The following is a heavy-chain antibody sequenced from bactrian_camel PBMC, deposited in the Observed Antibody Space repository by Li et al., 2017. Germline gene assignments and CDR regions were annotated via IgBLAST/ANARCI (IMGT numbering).Heavy chain of an antibody. D-gene: IGHD6*01. CDR1: GYITSSYC. V-gene: IGHV3S61*01. CDR2: IYSADGTT. Sequence: HVQLVESGGGSVQAGGSLRLSCAASGYITSSYCMGWFRQTQGKEREGIASIYSADGTTHYADSVKGRFTISQNDARDTLYLQMNSLRTEDTAVYMCAVGWTCDPRLGQGTQVTVS. J-gene: IGHJ4*01.